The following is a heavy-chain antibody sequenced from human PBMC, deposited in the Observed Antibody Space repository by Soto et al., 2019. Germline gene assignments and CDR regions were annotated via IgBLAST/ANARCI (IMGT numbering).Heavy chain of an antibody. V-gene: IGHV1-18*01. D-gene: IGHD6-19*01. CDR2: ISPYNGNT. CDR1: GYTFSTYG. CDR3: ARGYSSGPFDY. J-gene: IGHJ4*02. Sequence: QIQLVQSGAEVKEPGASVKVSCKASGYTFSTYGITWVRQAPGQGLEWLGRISPYNGNTDYAQNLQSRVTLTTDTSANTAYMDLRSLRSDDTAVDYCARGYSSGPFDYWGQGTLVTASS.